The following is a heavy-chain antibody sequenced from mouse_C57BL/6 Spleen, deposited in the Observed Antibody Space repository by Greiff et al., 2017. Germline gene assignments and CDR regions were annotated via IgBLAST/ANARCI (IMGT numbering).Heavy chain of an antibody. D-gene: IGHD1-1*01. CDR1: GYAFTNYL. CDR3: AEWGTTGGFAY. Sequence: QVHVKQSGAELVRPGTSVKVSCKASGYAFTNYLIAWVKQRPGQGLEWIGVINPGSGGTNYNEKFKGKATLTADKSSSTAYMQLSSLTSEDSAVYFCAEWGTTGGFAYWGQGTLVTVSA. CDR2: INPGSGGT. V-gene: IGHV1-54*01. J-gene: IGHJ3*01.